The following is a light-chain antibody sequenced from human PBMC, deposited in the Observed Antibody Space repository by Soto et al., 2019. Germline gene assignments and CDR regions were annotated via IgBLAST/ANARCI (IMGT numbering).Light chain of an antibody. CDR2: GAS. J-gene: IGKJ1*01. Sequence: EIVLTQSPATLSLSPGERATLSCRASQSISDTLAWYQQKPGQAPRLLIHGASTRATGFPARFSGSGSGTDFTLTISSLEPEDFAVYYCQQRSNWPPWTFGQGTKVDNK. CDR3: QQRSNWPPWT. V-gene: IGKV3-11*01. CDR1: QSISDT.